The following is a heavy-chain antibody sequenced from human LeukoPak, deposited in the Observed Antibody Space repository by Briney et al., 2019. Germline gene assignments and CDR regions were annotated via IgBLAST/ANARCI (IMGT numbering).Heavy chain of an antibody. J-gene: IGHJ4*02. D-gene: IGHD1-1*01. CDR2: ISGSGGST. CDR1: GFTFGSYA. CDR3: AKANWVSNADAVW. Sequence: GGSLRLSCAASGFTFGSYAMYWVRQAPGKGLEWVSGISGSGGSTFYADSVKGRFTISRDNSENTVYLQMNSLRADDTAVYYCAKANWVSNADAVWWGQGTQVTVSS. V-gene: IGHV3-23*01.